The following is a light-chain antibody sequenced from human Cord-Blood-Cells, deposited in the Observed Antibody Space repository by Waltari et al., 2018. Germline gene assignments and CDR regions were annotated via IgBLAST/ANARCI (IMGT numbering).Light chain of an antibody. CDR2: EGS. CDR3: CSYAGSSTLV. CDR1: SRDGGSYTL. V-gene: IGLV2-23*01. Sequence: QSALTQPASVSGSPGQSITISCTGTSRDGGSYTLVSWYQQHPGKAPKLMIYEGSKRPSGVSNRFSGSKSGNTAALTISGLQAEDEADYYCCSYAGSSTLVFGGGTKLTVL. J-gene: IGLJ2*01.